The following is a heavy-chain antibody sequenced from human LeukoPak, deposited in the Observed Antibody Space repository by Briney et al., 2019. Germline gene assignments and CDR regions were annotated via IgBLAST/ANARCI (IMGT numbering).Heavy chain of an antibody. D-gene: IGHD3-10*01. V-gene: IGHV2-5*02. Sequence: ESGPTLVKPTQTLTLTCTFSGFSLSTSGVGVGWIRQPPGKALEWLALIYWDEDKRYSPSLKSRLTITKDTSKNQVVLTMTNMDPVDTATYYCAHSRALLWFGEFFDYWGRGTLVTVSS. CDR1: GFSLSTSGVG. CDR3: AHSRALLWFGEFFDY. J-gene: IGHJ4*02. CDR2: IYWDEDK.